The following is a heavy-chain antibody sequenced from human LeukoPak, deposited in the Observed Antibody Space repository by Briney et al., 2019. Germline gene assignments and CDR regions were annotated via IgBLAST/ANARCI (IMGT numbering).Heavy chain of an antibody. D-gene: IGHD4-17*01. CDR2: ISGSGGST. Sequence: GGSLRLSCAASGFTFSSYAMSWVRQAPGKGLEWVSAISGSGGSTYYADSVKGRFTISRDNSKNTLFLQMNSLRAEDTAVYYCARDPDDYGDYSYFDYWGQGTLVTVSS. V-gene: IGHV3-23*01. CDR1: GFTFSSYA. J-gene: IGHJ4*02. CDR3: ARDPDDYGDYSYFDY.